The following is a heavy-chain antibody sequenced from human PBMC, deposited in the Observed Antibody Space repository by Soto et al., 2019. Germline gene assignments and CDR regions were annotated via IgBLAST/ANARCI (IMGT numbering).Heavy chain of an antibody. D-gene: IGHD6-13*01. CDR1: GGPINSPDYY. J-gene: IGHJ5*02. Sequence: SETRSLTCNVSGGPINSPDYYWTWLRQSPGKGLEWIGYLYFNGGTQYNPSLRTPISMSLDTSKKHFSLKMRSVTGADTAVYYCARGISKYSSRYEPHTWFDAWGQGALVTVSS. CDR2: LYFNGGT. CDR3: ARGISKYSSRYEPHTWFDA. V-gene: IGHV4-30-4*01.